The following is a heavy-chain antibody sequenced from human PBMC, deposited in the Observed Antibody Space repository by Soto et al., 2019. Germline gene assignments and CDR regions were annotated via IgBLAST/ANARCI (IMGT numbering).Heavy chain of an antibody. CDR1: GDSVSSNSAA. J-gene: IGHJ6*03. CDR2: TYYRSRWYN. V-gene: IGHV6-1*01. D-gene: IGHD1-7*01. Sequence: QVQLQQSGPGLVRPSQTLSLTCAISGDSVSSNSAAWNWIRQSPSRGLEWLGRTYYRSRWYNDYAVSVNSRITVNTDTSKNQFSLHLNSVTPEDTAVYCCAGTPPLQWYYMDVWDKGTTVTVSS. CDR3: AGTPPLQWYYMDV.